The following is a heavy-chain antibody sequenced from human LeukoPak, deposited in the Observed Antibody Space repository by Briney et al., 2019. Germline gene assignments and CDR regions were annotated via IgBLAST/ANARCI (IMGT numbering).Heavy chain of an antibody. CDR2: IYYSGST. J-gene: IGHJ4*02. CDR3: ARDHDSSGYYFDY. V-gene: IGHV4-59*12. D-gene: IGHD3-22*01. Sequence: SETLSLTCTVSGGSIRSYYWSWIRQPPGKGLEWIAYIYYSGSTNYNPSLKSRVTISVDTSKNQFSLKLSSVTAADTAVYYCARDHDSSGYYFDYWGQGTLVTVSS. CDR1: GGSIRSYY.